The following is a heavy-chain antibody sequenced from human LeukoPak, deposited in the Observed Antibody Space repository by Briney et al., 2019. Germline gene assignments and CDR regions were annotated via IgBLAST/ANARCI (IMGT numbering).Heavy chain of an antibody. V-gene: IGHV4-59*08. CDR1: GGSLSGFF. D-gene: IGHD1-1*01. Sequence: KPSETLSLTCTVSGGSLSGFFWSWIRQPPGKGLEWIGYVYNSGSTDYSPSLKSRVTISQDTSNNQFSLKLKFVTAADTAVYYCARASPNWNPPDYWGQGTQVTVSS. CDR3: ARASPNWNPPDY. J-gene: IGHJ4*02. CDR2: VYNSGST.